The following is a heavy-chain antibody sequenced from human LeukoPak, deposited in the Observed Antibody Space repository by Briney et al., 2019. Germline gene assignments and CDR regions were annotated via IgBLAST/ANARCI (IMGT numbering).Heavy chain of an antibody. Sequence: GGSLRLSCAASGFTFSDYWMSWVRQAPGKGLEWVANIKQDGSEKYYVDSVKGRSTISRDNAKNSLHLQMNTLRAEDTAVYYCAKAGYGSGSSSFDQWGQGILVTVSS. CDR2: IKQDGSEK. CDR1: GFTFSDYW. D-gene: IGHD3-10*01. J-gene: IGHJ4*02. CDR3: AKAGYGSGSSSFDQ. V-gene: IGHV3-7*01.